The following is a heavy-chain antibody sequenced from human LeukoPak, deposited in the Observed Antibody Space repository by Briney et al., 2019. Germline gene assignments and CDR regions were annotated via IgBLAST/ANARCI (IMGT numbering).Heavy chain of an antibody. CDR2: ISSSSSYI. V-gene: IGHV3-21*01. CDR1: GFTLSSYS. D-gene: IGHD2-2*01. Sequence: GGSLRLSCAASGFTLSSYSMNWVRQAPGKGLEWVSSISSSSSYIYYADSVKGRFTISRDNAKNSLYLQMNSLRAEDTAVYYCARMVVPAAHVDYWGQGTLVTVSS. CDR3: ARMVVPAAHVDY. J-gene: IGHJ4*02.